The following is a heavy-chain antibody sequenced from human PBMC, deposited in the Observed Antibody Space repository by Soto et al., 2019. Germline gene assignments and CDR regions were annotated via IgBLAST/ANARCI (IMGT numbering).Heavy chain of an antibody. D-gene: IGHD7-27*01. CDR3: AKDLGHGGRGAFDI. CDR2: ISYDGSNK. V-gene: IGHV3-30*18. J-gene: IGHJ3*02. CDR1: GFTFSSYG. Sequence: QVQLVESGGGVVQPGRSLRLSCAASGFTFSSYGMHWVRQAPCKGLEWVALISYDGSNKYYADSVKGRFTISRDNSKNTLYLQMNSLRTAVTAVYYCAKDLGHGGRGAFDIWGQGTMVTVSS.